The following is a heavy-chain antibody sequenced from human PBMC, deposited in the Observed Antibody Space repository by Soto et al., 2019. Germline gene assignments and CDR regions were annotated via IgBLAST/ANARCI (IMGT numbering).Heavy chain of an antibody. D-gene: IGHD3-9*01. CDR2: VIRKANMYTT. CDR3: ARGPDSSTGYYGPFDY. Sequence: ALRLSWSASLFTFSDYYMDWVLHTPCKGLEFFGRVIRKANMYTTEHAASVRGRFIISRDDSRKSIYLQMNSLKTEDTAVYYCARGPDSSTGYYGPFDYWGQGTLVTVSS. J-gene: IGHJ4*02. CDR1: LFTFSDYY. V-gene: IGHV3-72*01.